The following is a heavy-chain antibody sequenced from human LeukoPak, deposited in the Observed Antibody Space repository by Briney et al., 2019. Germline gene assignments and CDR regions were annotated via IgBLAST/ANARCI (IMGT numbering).Heavy chain of an antibody. Sequence: SVKVSCKASGYTFTGYYMHWVRQAPGQGLEWMGGIIPIFGTANYAQKFQGRVTITADESTSTAYMELSSLRSEDTAVYYCARACPHYDFWSGYDYYYYMDVWGKGTTVTVSS. D-gene: IGHD3-3*01. CDR3: ARACPHYDFWSGYDYYYYMDV. CDR2: IIPIFGTA. CDR1: GYTFTGYY. J-gene: IGHJ6*03. V-gene: IGHV1-69*13.